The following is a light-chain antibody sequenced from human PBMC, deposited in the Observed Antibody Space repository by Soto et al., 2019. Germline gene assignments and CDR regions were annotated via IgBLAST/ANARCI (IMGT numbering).Light chain of an antibody. CDR1: QSVSSSY. V-gene: IGKV3-20*01. J-gene: IGKJ1*01. Sequence: EIVLTQSPGTLSLSPGERATLSCRASQSVSSSYLAWYQQKPGQAPRLLIYGASSKATGIPDRFSGSGSGKDFTITISRVEPEDFDGYYCQQYGSSTPWTFGQGTKVEIK. CDR3: QQYGSSTPWT. CDR2: GAS.